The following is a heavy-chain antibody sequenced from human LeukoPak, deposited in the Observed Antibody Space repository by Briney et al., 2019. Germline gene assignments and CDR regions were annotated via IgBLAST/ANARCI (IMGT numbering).Heavy chain of an antibody. D-gene: IGHD1-26*01. CDR3: ASLVGATVYYFDY. Sequence: GGSLRLSCAASGFTFSSYSMNWVRQAPGKGLEWVSYISSSSSTIYYADSVKGRFTISRDNAKNSLYLQMNSLRAEDAAVYYCASLVGATVYYFDYWGQGTLVTVSS. CDR2: ISSSSSTI. J-gene: IGHJ4*02. V-gene: IGHV3-48*01. CDR1: GFTFSSYS.